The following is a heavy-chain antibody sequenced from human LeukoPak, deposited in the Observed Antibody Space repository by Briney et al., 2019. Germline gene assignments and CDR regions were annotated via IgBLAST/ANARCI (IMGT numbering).Heavy chain of an antibody. D-gene: IGHD5-24*01. J-gene: IGHJ5*02. CDR3: ARDNSVRDEAWWFNP. Sequence: GASVKVSCKASGYTFTGYGISWVRQAPGQGLEWMGWISAYNGNTNYAQKLQGRVTMTTDTSTSTAYMELRSLRSDDTAVYYCARDNSVRDEAWWFNPWGQGTLVTVSS. V-gene: IGHV1-18*01. CDR2: ISAYNGNT. CDR1: GYTFTGYG.